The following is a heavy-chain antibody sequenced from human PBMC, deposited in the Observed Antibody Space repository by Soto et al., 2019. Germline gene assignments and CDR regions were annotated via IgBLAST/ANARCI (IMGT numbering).Heavy chain of an antibody. CDR1: GFTFSSYW. D-gene: IGHD3-3*01. CDR3: ARESALRFLEWFSSGHYYMDV. Sequence: GGSLRLSCAASGFTFSSYWMSWVRQAPGKGLEWVANIKQDGSEKYYVDSVKGRFTISRDNAKNSPYLQMNSLRAEDTAVYYCARESALRFLEWFSSGHYYMDVWGKGTTVTVSS. J-gene: IGHJ6*03. CDR2: IKQDGSEK. V-gene: IGHV3-7*01.